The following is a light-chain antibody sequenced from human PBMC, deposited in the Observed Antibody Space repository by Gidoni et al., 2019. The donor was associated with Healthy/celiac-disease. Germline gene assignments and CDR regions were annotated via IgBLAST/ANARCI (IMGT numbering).Light chain of an antibody. Sequence: EIVLPQSPATLSLSPGERATLSCRASQSVSSYLAGYQQNPGQAPRLLIYDASNRATGIPARFSGSGSGTEVTLTISSLEPEDFAVYYCQQRSNWPRYTFGQGTKLEIK. CDR1: QSVSSY. V-gene: IGKV3-11*01. CDR3: QQRSNWPRYT. J-gene: IGKJ2*01. CDR2: DAS.